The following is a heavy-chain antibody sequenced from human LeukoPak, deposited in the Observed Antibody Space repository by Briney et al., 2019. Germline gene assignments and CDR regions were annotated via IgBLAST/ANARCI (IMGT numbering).Heavy chain of an antibody. V-gene: IGHV3-53*01. J-gene: IGHJ4*02. D-gene: IGHD3-22*01. CDR1: GFTFNDYI. Sequence: GGSLRLSCAASGFTFNDYIMNWVRQAPGKGLEWVSVIYSGGSTYYADSVKGRFTISRDNSKNTLYLQMNSLRAEDTAVYYCARDQVYYDSSGYYYVPGRYWGQGTLVTVSS. CDR2: IYSGGST. CDR3: ARDQVYYDSSGYYYVPGRY.